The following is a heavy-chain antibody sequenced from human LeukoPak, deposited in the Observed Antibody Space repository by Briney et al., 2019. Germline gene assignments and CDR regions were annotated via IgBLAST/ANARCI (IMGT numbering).Heavy chain of an antibody. D-gene: IGHD3-22*01. CDR1: GGSFSGYY. J-gene: IGHJ1*01. V-gene: IGHV4-34*01. CDR2: INHSGSN. Sequence: SETLSLTCAVYGGSFSGYYWSWIRQPPGKGLEWIGDINHSGSNNHNPSLKRRVTISVDHSQNQFSLSLRSMTAAYPAVFYCARRRYYDSTGYFEWGRGTLVTVSS. CDR3: ARRRYYDSTGYFE.